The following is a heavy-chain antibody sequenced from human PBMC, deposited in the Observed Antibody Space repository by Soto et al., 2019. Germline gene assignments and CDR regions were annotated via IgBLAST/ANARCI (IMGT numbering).Heavy chain of an antibody. J-gene: IGHJ5*02. CDR3: AKDAIANDGICLMDS. CDR2: LLRPGRST. Sequence: PGGSLRLSCAASGFMFSDYAMTWARQAPGKELEWVSGLLRPGRSTYYADSVKGRFTISGDTSANTVYLQMDSLRAEDTAVYYCAKDAIANDGICLMDSWGKATVVTVS. V-gene: IGHV3-23*01. D-gene: IGHD3-3*02. CDR1: GFMFSDYA.